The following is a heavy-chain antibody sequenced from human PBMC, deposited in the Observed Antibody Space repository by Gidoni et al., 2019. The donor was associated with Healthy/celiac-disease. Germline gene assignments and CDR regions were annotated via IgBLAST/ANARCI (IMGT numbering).Heavy chain of an antibody. CDR2: ISYDGSNK. CDR3: ARLVPSYYYDSSGSLVI. Sequence: QVQLVESGGGVVQPGRSLRLSCAASGFTFSRYAMHWVRQAPGKGLEWVAVISYDGSNKYYADSVKGRFTISRDNSKNTLYLQMNSLRAEDTAVYYCARLVPSYYYDSSGSLVIWGQGTMVTVSS. V-gene: IGHV3-30-3*01. J-gene: IGHJ3*02. D-gene: IGHD3-22*01. CDR1: GFTFSRYA.